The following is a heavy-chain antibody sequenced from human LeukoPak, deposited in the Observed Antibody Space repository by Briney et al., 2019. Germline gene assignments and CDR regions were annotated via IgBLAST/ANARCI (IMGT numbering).Heavy chain of an antibody. V-gene: IGHV1-3*01. CDR1: GYTFTSYA. CDR2: INAGNGNT. Sequence: ASVKVSCKASGYTFTSYAMHWVRQAPGQRLEWMGWINAGNGNTNYAQKLQGRVTMTTDTSTSTAYMELRSLRSDDTAVYYCARDLDLWFGEYVYNWFDPWGQGTLVTVSS. D-gene: IGHD3-10*01. J-gene: IGHJ5*02. CDR3: ARDLDLWFGEYVYNWFDP.